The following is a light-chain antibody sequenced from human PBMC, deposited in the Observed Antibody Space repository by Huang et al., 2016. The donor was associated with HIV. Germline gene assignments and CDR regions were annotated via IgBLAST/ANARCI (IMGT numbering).Light chain of an antibody. J-gene: IGKJ5*01. CDR1: QSVNTN. Sequence: EIILTQSPATLSVSPGDRATLSCRASQSVNTNLAWYQQKPGQTPRLLIYGTSTRATGVPARFSGGVSGTEFTLTISSLQSEDFAVYYCQQYNNWPPEVTFGQGTRLEIK. CDR2: GTS. CDR3: QQYNNWPPEVT. V-gene: IGKV3-15*01.